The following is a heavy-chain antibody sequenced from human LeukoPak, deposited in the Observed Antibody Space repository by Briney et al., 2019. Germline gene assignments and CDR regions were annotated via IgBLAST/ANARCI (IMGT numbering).Heavy chain of an antibody. CDR2: IYYSGST. J-gene: IGHJ4*02. CDR1: GGSISSYY. CDR3: ARLLKNYSSGWFDY. D-gene: IGHD6-19*01. V-gene: IGHV4-59*01. Sequence: SETLSLTCTVSGGSISSYYWSWIRQPPVKGLEWIGYIYYSGSTNYNPSLKSRVTISVDTSKNQFSLKLSSVTAADTAVYYCARLLKNYSSGWFDYWGQGTLVTVSS.